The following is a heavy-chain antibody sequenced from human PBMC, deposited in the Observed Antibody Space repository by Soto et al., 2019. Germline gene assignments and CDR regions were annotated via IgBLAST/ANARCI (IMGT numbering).Heavy chain of an antibody. D-gene: IGHD3-10*01. J-gene: IGHJ6*02. Sequence: GGSLRLSCAASGFTFSSYAMHWVRQAPGKGLEWVAVISYDGSNKYYADSVKGRFTISRDNSKNTLYLQMNSLRAEDTAVYYWARPRGSDLGDYYYGMDVWGQGTTVTVSS. CDR2: ISYDGSNK. V-gene: IGHV3-30-3*01. CDR3: ARPRGSDLGDYYYGMDV. CDR1: GFTFSSYA.